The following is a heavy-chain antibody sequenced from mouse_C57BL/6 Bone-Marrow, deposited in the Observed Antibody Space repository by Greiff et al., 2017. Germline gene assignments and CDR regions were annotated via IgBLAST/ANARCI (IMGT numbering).Heavy chain of an antibody. CDR1: GYTFTSYG. V-gene: IGHV1-81*01. CDR3: ATPYYYGSSYQFAY. CDR2: IYPRSGNT. D-gene: IGHD1-1*01. J-gene: IGHJ3*01. Sequence: QVHVKQSGAELARPGASVKLSCKASGYTFTSYGISWVKQRTGQGLEWIGEIYPRSGNTYYNEKFKGKATLTADKSSGTAYMELRSLTSEDSAVYFCATPYYYGSSYQFAYWGQGTLVTVSA.